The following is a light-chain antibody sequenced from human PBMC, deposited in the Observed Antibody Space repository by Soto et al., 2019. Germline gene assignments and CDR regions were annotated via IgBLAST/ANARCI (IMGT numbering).Light chain of an antibody. CDR1: QGISNY. Sequence: DVQRTKSTSSLSASVGDRGAITSRASQGISNYLAWYQQKPGKVPKLLIYAASTLQSGVPSRFSGSGSGTDFTLTISSLQPEDVATYYCQKYNSAPWTFGQGTKVDIK. CDR2: AAS. CDR3: QKYNSAPWT. V-gene: IGKV1-27*01. J-gene: IGKJ1*01.